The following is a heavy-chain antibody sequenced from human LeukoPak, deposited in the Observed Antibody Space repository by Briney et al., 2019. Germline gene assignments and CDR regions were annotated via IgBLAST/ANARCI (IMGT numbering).Heavy chain of an antibody. CDR1: GGSISSGGYY. V-gene: IGHV4-31*03. Sequence: PSETLSLTCTVSGGSISSGGYYWSWIRQHPGKGLEWIGYIYYSGSTYYNPSLKSRVIISVDTSKNQFSLKLSSVTAADTAVYYCAKMTTVTAALDAFDIWGQGTMVTVSS. D-gene: IGHD4-17*01. CDR2: IYYSGST. CDR3: AKMTTVTAALDAFDI. J-gene: IGHJ3*02.